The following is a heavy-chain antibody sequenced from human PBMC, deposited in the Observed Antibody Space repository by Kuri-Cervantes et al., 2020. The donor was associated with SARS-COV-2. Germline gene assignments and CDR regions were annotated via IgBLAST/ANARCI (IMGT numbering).Heavy chain of an antibody. V-gene: IGHV3-23*01. Sequence: GESLKISFAASGFTFSSYAMSWVRQAPGKGLEWVSAISGSGGSTYYADSVKGRFTISRDNSKHTLYLQMSSLRAEDTAAYYCAKGWKQLGDYWGQGTLVTVSS. J-gene: IGHJ4*02. D-gene: IGHD6-13*01. CDR1: GFTFSSYA. CDR2: ISGSGGST. CDR3: AKGWKQLGDY.